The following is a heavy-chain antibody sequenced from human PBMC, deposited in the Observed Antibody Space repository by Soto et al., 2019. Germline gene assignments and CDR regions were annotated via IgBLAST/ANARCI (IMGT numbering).Heavy chain of an antibody. CDR1: GYTFTSYG. Sequence: QVQLVQSGAEVKKPGASVTVSCTASGYTFTSYGISWVRQAPGQGLEWMGWLSAYKGNTNYAHKLKGRVTMTTDTSTSTAYMALRSMRADDTAVYYCAIESPVAALDHWGQGTLVTVSS. CDR3: AIESPVAALDH. V-gene: IGHV1-18*01. D-gene: IGHD6-19*01. CDR2: LSAYKGNT. J-gene: IGHJ5*02.